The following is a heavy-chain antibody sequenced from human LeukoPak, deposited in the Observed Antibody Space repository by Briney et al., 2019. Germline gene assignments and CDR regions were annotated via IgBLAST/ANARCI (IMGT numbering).Heavy chain of an antibody. V-gene: IGHV3-73*01. CDR1: GFTFSGSA. CDR3: AKDRGIISDY. Sequence: GGSLRLSCAASGFTFSGSAMHWVRQASGKGLEWVGRIRSKANSYATAYAASVKGRFTISRDNSKNTLYLQMNSLRAEDTAVYYCAKDRGIISDYWGQGTLVTVSS. CDR2: IRSKANSYAT. J-gene: IGHJ4*02. D-gene: IGHD3-10*01.